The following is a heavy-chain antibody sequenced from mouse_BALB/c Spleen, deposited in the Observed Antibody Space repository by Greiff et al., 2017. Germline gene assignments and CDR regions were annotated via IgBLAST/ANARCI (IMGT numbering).Heavy chain of an antibody. CDR3: ARRLYDGYHYAMDY. CDR1: GYTFTDYW. Sequence: VKLQQPGAELVMPGASVKMSCKASGYTFTDYWMHWVKQRPGQGLEWIGAIDTSDSYTSYNQKFKGKATLTVDESSSTAYMQLSSLTSEDSAVYYCARRLYDGYHYAMDYWGQGTSVTVSS. J-gene: IGHJ4*01. D-gene: IGHD2-3*01. V-gene: IGHV1-69*01. CDR2: IDTSDSYT.